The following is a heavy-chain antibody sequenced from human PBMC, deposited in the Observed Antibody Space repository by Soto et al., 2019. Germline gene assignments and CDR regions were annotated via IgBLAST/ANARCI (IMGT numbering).Heavy chain of an antibody. CDR3: ARDGVAAGNINFDY. Sequence: ASVKVSWKASGYIFTKSAMHWVRQDPGQRLEWMGWISGGNGNTKYSPKLQDRVTITRDTSASTAYMELSSLRSEDTALYYCARDGVAAGNINFDYWGQGTLVTVSS. J-gene: IGHJ4*02. V-gene: IGHV1-3*01. CDR2: ISGGNGNT. D-gene: IGHD6-25*01. CDR1: GYIFTKSA.